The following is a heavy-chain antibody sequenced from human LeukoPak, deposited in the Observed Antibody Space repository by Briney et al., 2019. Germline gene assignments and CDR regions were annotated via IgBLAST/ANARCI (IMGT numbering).Heavy chain of an antibody. V-gene: IGHV1-8*01. D-gene: IGHD3-3*01. CDR2: MNPNSANT. J-gene: IGHJ4*02. CDR1: GYTFTSYD. Sequence: ASVKVSCKASGYTFTSYDINWVRQATGQGLEWMGWMNPNSANTGYAQNFQGRVAMTRSTSISTAYMELSSLRSEDTAVYYCALSLQYYNESGYYPFDYWGQGTLVTVSS. CDR3: ALSLQYYNESGYYPFDY.